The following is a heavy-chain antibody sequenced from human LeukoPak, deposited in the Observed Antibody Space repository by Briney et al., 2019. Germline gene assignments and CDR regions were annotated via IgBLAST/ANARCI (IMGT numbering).Heavy chain of an antibody. J-gene: IGHJ4*02. CDR3: ARADDNGDYVSFRSSLDY. CDR2: INHSGST. D-gene: IGHD4-17*01. V-gene: IGHV4-34*01. Sequence: SETLSLTCAVYGGSFSGYYWSWIRQPPGKGLEWIGEINHSGSTNYNPSLKSRVIISVDTSKKHFSLSLSSVTAADTALYYCARADDNGDYVSFRSSLDYWGQGTLVTVSS. CDR1: GGSFSGYY.